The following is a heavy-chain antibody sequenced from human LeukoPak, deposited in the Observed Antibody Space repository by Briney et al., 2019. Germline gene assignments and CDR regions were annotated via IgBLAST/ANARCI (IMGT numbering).Heavy chain of an antibody. Sequence: PGGSLRLSCAASGFTFSSYAMSWIRQAPGKGLDWVSAISGGGDTAYYPDSVKGRFTISRDNSKNTLYLQMNSLRAEDTDIYYCAKPRAMTTGVGRYFDLWGRGTLVTVSS. CDR2: ISGGGDTA. CDR1: GFTFSSYA. J-gene: IGHJ2*01. V-gene: IGHV3-23*01. D-gene: IGHD1-1*01. CDR3: AKPRAMTTGVGRYFDL.